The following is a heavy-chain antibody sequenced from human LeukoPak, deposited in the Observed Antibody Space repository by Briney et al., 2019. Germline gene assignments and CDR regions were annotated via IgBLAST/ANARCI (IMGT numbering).Heavy chain of an antibody. CDR3: ARRIAALTFDY. CDR1: GGSISSSSYY. V-gene: IGHV4-39*01. Sequence: SETLSLTCTVSGGSISSSSYYWGWIRQPPGKGLEWIGSIYYSGSTYYNPSLKSRVTISVDTSKNQFSLKLGSVTAADTAVYYCARRIAALTFDYWGQGTLVTVSS. D-gene: IGHD6-6*01. CDR2: IYYSGST. J-gene: IGHJ4*02.